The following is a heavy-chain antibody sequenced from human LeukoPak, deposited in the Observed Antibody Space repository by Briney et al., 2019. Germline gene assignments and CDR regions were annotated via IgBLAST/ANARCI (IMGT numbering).Heavy chain of an antibody. CDR1: GGSISSNY. CDR2: IHSSGCT. Sequence: SETLSLTCTVSGGSISSNYWAWIRQPPGQGLEWIAYIHSSGCTNYNPFLRSRVTISVDTSKNEFSLKVTSVTAADTAVYYCAQRQGPTSGSYDYFDPWGQGTLVTVSS. CDR3: AQRQGPTSGSYDYFDP. V-gene: IGHV4-4*09. D-gene: IGHD1-26*01. J-gene: IGHJ5*02.